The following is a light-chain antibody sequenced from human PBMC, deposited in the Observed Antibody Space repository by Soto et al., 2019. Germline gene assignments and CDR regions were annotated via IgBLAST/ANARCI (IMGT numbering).Light chain of an antibody. CDR1: QSVSSSY. J-gene: IGKJ4*01. CDR2: GAS. CDR3: QQYGSSPFA. V-gene: IGKV3-20*01. Sequence: EIVLTQSPGTLSLSPGERATLSCRASQSVSSSYLAWYQQKPGQAPRLLIYGASSRATGIPDRFSGSGSGTDFTLTISRLEPEDFAVYYYQQYGSSPFAFGGGTKLEIK.